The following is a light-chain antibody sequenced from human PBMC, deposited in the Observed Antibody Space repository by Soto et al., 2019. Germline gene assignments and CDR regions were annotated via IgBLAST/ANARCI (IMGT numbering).Light chain of an antibody. CDR3: QSYDSSLSAYV. V-gene: IGLV1-40*01. Sequence: QSVLTQPPSVSGAPGQRVTISCTGSRSNIGAGYDVHWYQQLPGAAPKLLIYRNNNRPSAVPDRFYGSKSVTSASLAITGLQSDDEAEYYCQSYDSSLSAYVFGTGTKLTVL. CDR1: RSNIGAGYD. CDR2: RNN. J-gene: IGLJ1*01.